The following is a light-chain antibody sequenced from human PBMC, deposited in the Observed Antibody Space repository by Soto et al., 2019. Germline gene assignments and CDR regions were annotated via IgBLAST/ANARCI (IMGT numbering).Light chain of an antibody. CDR1: SSDVGGYNY. CDR2: DVS. Sequence: QSALTQPATVSGSPGQSITISCTGTSSDVGGYNYVSWYQQHPGKAPKLMIYDVSNRPSGVSNRFSGSKSGNTASLTISGFQAEDEADYYCCSYTSSSTRHVVFGGGTKVTVL. CDR3: CSYTSSSTRHVV. V-gene: IGLV2-14*01. J-gene: IGLJ2*01.